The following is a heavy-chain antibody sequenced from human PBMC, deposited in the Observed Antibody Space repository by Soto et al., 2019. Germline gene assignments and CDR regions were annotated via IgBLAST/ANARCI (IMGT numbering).Heavy chain of an antibody. V-gene: IGHV1-8*01. CDR2: MNPNSGNT. CDR3: ERTSSSDTGGHPNWFDP. J-gene: IGHJ5*02. Sequence: QVQLVQSGAEVKKPGASVKVSCKASGYTFTSYDINWVRQATGQGLEWMGWMNPNSGNTGYAQKFQGRVTMTRNTTISTDDMEMSSLRSEDTGVYYCERTSSSDTGGHPNWFDPWGQGTLVTVSS. CDR1: GYTFTSYD. D-gene: IGHD2-8*02.